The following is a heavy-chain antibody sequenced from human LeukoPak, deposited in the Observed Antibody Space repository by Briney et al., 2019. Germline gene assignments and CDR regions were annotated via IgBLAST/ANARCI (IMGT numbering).Heavy chain of an antibody. D-gene: IGHD1-26*01. J-gene: IGHJ3*01. CDR3: ARAGSYYNSFEF. V-gene: IGHV3-48*04. CDR2: IINSGKTI. CDR1: GFNFNMYS. Sequence: GGSLRLSYAASGFNFNMYSMHWVRQAPGKGLEWVSYIINSGKTIYYTDSVKGRFTISRDNAKNSLFLQMNSLRVEDTAVYYCARAGSYYNSFEFWGQGTMVTVSS.